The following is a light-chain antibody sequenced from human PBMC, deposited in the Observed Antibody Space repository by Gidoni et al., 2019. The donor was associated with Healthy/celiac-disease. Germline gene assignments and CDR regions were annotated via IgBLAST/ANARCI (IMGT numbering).Light chain of an antibody. J-gene: IGKJ2*01. CDR2: GAS. V-gene: IGKV3-20*01. Sequence: EIVLTQSPVPLSWSLGERATLSCRASQRVSSSYLACYQQKPGQAPRLLIYGASSRTTGIPHGFGGSESGTDFPLTISRLEPEVFAVYYCQQYGSSPYTFGQGTKLEIK. CDR3: QQYGSSPYT. CDR1: QRVSSSY.